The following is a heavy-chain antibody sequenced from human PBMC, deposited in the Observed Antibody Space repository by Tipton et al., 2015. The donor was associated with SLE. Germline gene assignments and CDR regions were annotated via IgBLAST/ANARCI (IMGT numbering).Heavy chain of an antibody. CDR3: ARDRFYEILTGYQDYFGY. D-gene: IGHD3-9*01. V-gene: IGHV3-23*01. J-gene: IGHJ4*02. CDR1: EFTFTDYA. CDR2: IGVNTDNT. Sequence: SLRLSCAASEFTFTDYAMSWVRQAPGKGLEWVSTIGVNTDNTYYADSVKGRFTISRDNSNNTLYLQMSSLRTEDTAIYYCARDRFYEILTGYQDYFGYWGQGALVTVSS.